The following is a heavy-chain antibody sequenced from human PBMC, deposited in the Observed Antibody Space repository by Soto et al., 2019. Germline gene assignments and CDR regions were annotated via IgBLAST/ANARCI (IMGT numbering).Heavy chain of an antibody. V-gene: IGHV4-34*01. CDR1: GGSFSGYY. CDR3: ARVRSRTWNGVAYWYFDL. D-gene: IGHD1-1*01. Sequence: QVQLQQCGAELLKPSETLSLTCSVYGGSFSGYYWNWIRQPPGQGLEWIVKINHSGSTKNHPSLTGRVILSVDTSKNQFALELSSGAAADAAVYYWARVRSRTWNGVAYWYFDLWGRGTLVTVSS. CDR2: INHSGST. J-gene: IGHJ2*01.